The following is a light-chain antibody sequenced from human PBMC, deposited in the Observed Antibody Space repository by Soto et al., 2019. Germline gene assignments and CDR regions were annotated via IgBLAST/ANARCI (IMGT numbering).Light chain of an antibody. Sequence: QSALTQPASVSGSPGQSIIISCTGTSSDVGGYKYVSWFQQHPGKAPKLMIYDVDNRPSGVSNRFSGSKSGNTASLTISGLQAEDEADYYCSSYTSTNTHVFGTGTKVTVL. CDR1: SSDVGGYKY. CDR2: DVD. J-gene: IGLJ1*01. CDR3: SSYTSTNTHV. V-gene: IGLV2-14*03.